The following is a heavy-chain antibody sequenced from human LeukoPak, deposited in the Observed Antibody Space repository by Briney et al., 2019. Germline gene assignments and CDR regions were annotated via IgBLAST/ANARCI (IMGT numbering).Heavy chain of an antibody. Sequence: GGSLRLSCAASGFTFSNYAMHWVRQAPGKGLEYVSAISSNGGSTYYANSVKDRFTISRDNSKNTLYLQMGSLRAEDMAVYYCARDLRLKELAYCGGDCLDYWGQGTLVTVSS. CDR3: ARDLRLKELAYCGGDCLDY. CDR2: ISSNGGST. CDR1: GFTFSNYA. V-gene: IGHV3-64*01. D-gene: IGHD2-21*02. J-gene: IGHJ4*02.